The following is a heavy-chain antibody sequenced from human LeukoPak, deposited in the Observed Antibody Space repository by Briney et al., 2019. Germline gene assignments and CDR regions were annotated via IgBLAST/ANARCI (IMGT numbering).Heavy chain of an antibody. J-gene: IGHJ4*02. CDR1: GYTFTSYG. Sequence: ASVKVSCKASGYTFTSYGISWVRQAPGQGLEWMGWISAYNGNTNYAQKLQGRVTMTTDTSTSTAYMELSRLRSDDTAVYYCARSWIGRAVAGKGEFDYWGQGTLVTVSS. CDR3: ARSWIGRAVAGKGEFDY. D-gene: IGHD6-19*01. CDR2: ISAYNGNT. V-gene: IGHV1-18*01.